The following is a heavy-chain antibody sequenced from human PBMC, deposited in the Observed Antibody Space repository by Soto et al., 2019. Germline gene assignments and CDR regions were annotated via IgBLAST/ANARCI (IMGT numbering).Heavy chain of an antibody. V-gene: IGHV3-53*01. CDR3: ARAPYGSGWPYFDY. J-gene: IGHJ4*02. CDR1: GFTVSSNY. Sequence: GGSLRLSCAASGFTVSSNYMSWVRQAPGKGLEWVSVIYSGGSTYYADSVKGRFTISRDNSKNKLYLQMNSLRAEDTAVYYCARAPYGSGWPYFDYWGQGTLVTVSS. D-gene: IGHD6-19*01. CDR2: IYSGGST.